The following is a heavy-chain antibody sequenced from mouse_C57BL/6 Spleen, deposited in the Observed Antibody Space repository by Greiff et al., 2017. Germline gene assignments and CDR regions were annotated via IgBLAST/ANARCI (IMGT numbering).Heavy chain of an antibody. V-gene: IGHV14-3*02. J-gene: IGHJ2*01. CDR3: ARWEDGYDGDEFGY. CDR2: IDPGSGYT. CDR1: GFTFTDYC. D-gene: IGHD2-2*01. Sequence: VQLKESGAELVKPGASVKLSCTASGFTFTDYCMHWVKQRPEQGLEWIGSIDPGSGYTKYAPKFKGKATITADKASNTAYMQLSSLTYEDTAVYYCARWEDGYDGDEFGYWCQGT.